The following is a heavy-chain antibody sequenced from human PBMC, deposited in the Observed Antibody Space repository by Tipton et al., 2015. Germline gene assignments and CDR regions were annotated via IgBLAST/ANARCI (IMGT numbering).Heavy chain of an antibody. CDR2: IYYSGVT. D-gene: IGHD2-21*02. CDR3: TKFNCGGDCYSYRGWFDP. CDR1: GGSISSGGYY. V-gene: IGHV4-61*08. J-gene: IGHJ5*02. Sequence: TLSLTCTVSGGSISSGGYYWSWIRQPPGKGLEWIGYIYYSGVTNYNPSLKSRVTISVDTSQNQFSLKLRSVTAGDTAVYYCTKFNCGGDCYSYRGWFDPWGQGTLVTVSS.